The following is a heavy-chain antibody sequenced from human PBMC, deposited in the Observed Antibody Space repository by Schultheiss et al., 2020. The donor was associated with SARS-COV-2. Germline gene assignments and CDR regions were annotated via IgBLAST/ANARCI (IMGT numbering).Heavy chain of an antibody. CDR3: ARVVERWLQFFDAFDI. D-gene: IGHD5-24*01. V-gene: IGHV3-21*01. CDR1: GFTFSSYS. J-gene: IGHJ3*02. Sequence: GGSLRLSCAASGFTFSSYSMSWVRQAPGKGLEWVSSISSSSSYIYYADSVKGRFTISRDNAKNSLYLQMNSLRAEDTAVYYCARVVERWLQFFDAFDIWGQGTMVTVSS. CDR2: ISSSSSYI.